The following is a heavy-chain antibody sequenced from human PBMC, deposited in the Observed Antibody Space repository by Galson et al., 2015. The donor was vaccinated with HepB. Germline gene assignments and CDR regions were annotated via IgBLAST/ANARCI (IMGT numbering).Heavy chain of an antibody. CDR2: IYWDDDQ. J-gene: IGHJ4*02. Sequence: TLSLTCTVSNYSITGHHYWGWIRQPPGKVMEWLALIYWDDDQRFSPSLRSRLTITKNIARSQVVLTMTKVDPTDTATYYCARIKRALPDYWGQGTLVTVSS. CDR1: NYSITGHHY. CDR3: ARIKRALPDY. V-gene: IGHV2-5*02.